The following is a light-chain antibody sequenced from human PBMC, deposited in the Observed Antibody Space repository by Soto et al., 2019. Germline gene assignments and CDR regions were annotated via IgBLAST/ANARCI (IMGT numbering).Light chain of an antibody. V-gene: IGLV1-40*01. CDR3: QSYDNSLSCSV. J-gene: IGLJ3*02. CDR1: SSNIGADYD. CDR2: RNI. Sequence: QSALTQPPSVSGAPGQRVTISCTGSSSNIGADYDVHWYQQLPGTAPKLLIYRNINRPSGVPDRFSGSKSGTSASLAITGLQAEDEADYYCQSYDNSLSCSVFGGGTKVTVL.